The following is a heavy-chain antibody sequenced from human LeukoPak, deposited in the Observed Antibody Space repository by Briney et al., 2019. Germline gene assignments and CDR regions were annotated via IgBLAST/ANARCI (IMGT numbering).Heavy chain of an antibody. CDR1: GYTFTGYY. Sequence: ASVKVSCKASGYTFTGYYMHWVRQAPGQGLEWMGWINPNSGVTNYAQKFQGRVTMTRDTSISTAYMELSRLRSDDTAVYYCATNYYDSSVLLSFPGNDAFDIWGQGTMVTVSS. D-gene: IGHD3-22*01. CDR2: INPNSGVT. J-gene: IGHJ3*02. CDR3: ATNYYDSSVLLSFPGNDAFDI. V-gene: IGHV1-2*02.